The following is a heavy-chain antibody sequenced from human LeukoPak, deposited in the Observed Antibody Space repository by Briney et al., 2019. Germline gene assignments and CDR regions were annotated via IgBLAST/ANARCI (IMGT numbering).Heavy chain of an antibody. J-gene: IGHJ4*02. Sequence: GGSLRLSCAASGFTFSSYEMIWVRQAPGKGLEWVSYISSRGASTHFADSVKGRFTVSRDNAKNSLYLQMNSLRAEDTAVYYCARDEKQLWEKFDYWGRGTLVTVSS. CDR1: GFTFSSYE. CDR2: ISSRGAST. V-gene: IGHV3-48*03. D-gene: IGHD6-13*01. CDR3: ARDEKQLWEKFDY.